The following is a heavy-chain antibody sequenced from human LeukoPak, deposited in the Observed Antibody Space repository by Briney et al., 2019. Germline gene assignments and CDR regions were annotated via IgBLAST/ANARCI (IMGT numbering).Heavy chain of an antibody. J-gene: IGHJ6*04. V-gene: IGHV3-23*01. CDR3: AELGITMIGGV. CDR1: GFTFSSYG. CDR2: ISGSGGKT. Sequence: HPGGSLRLSCTASGFTFSSYGMSWVRQAPGKGLEWVSSISGSGGKTDYADSVKGRFTMSRDNSKNTLYLQMNSLRAEDTAVYYCAELGITMIGGVWGKGTTVTISS. D-gene: IGHD3-10*02.